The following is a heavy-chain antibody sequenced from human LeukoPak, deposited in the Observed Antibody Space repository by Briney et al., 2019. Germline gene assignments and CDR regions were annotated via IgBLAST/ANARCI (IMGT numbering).Heavy chain of an antibody. D-gene: IGHD6-19*01. CDR1: GGSSSGYY. Sequence: PLETLSLTCAVYGGSSSGYYWSWIRQSPGKGLEWIGEINHSGSTNYNPSLKSRVTISVDTSKNQFSLKLSSVTAADTAVYYCARGGIAVASPFDYWGQGTLVTVSS. CDR2: INHSGST. CDR3: ARGGIAVASPFDY. V-gene: IGHV4-34*01. J-gene: IGHJ4*02.